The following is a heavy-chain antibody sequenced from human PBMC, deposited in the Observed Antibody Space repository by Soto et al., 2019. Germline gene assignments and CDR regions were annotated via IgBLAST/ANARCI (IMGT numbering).Heavy chain of an antibody. CDR1: GYTFTRYT. Sequence: QVQLVQSGAEVKKPGASVKISCKASGYTFTRYTMNWVRQAPGQRLEWMGWINPDNGKTKSSQKFQDRVIITRDTSASTAYMDLSSLRSEDTAVYYCARGIATGQLDPWGQGTLVTVSS. CDR2: INPDNGKT. CDR3: ARGIATGQLDP. J-gene: IGHJ5*02. D-gene: IGHD2-15*01. V-gene: IGHV1-3*01.